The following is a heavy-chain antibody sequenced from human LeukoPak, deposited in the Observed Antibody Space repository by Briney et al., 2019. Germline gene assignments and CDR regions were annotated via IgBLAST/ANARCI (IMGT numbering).Heavy chain of an antibody. CDR2: INPSGGST. J-gene: IGHJ5*02. CDR1: GYTFTSYY. D-gene: IGHD2-2*01. CDR3: ARAPAAQNWFDP. V-gene: IGHV1-46*01. Sequence: GASVTVSCKASGYTFTSYYMHWVRQAPGQGLEWMGIINPSGGSTSYAQKFQGRVTMTRDTSTSTVYMELSSLRSEDTAVYYCARAPAAQNWFDPWGQGTLVTVSS.